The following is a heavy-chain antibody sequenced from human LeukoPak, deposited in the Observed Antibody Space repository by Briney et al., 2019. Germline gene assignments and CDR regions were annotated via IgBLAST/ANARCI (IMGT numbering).Heavy chain of an antibody. Sequence: PGGSLRLSCASACFTISDYCMSWVRQPPGKGLEWVANIKENGSENYSVDSVKGRFTISRDNAKNSLYLQMNSLRAEDTAVYYCARESSGRNRFPNYYYYMDVWGKGTTVTISS. CDR2: IKENGSEN. CDR3: ARESSGRNRFPNYYYYMDV. V-gene: IGHV3-7*01. J-gene: IGHJ6*03. CDR1: CFTISDYC. D-gene: IGHD6-19*01.